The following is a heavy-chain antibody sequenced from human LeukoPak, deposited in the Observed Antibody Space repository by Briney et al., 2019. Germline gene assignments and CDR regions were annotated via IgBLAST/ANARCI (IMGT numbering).Heavy chain of an antibody. CDR3: ARDYYDLLTGYYRFDY. CDR1: GGSISSYY. Sequence: SETLSLTCTVSGGSISSYYWSWIRQPAGKGLEWIGHISTSGSTNYNPSLRSRVTMSVDASKNQLSLKVSSVSAADTGVYYCARDYYDLLTGYYRFDYWGQGTLVTVSS. V-gene: IGHV4-4*07. D-gene: IGHD3-9*01. J-gene: IGHJ4*02. CDR2: ISTSGST.